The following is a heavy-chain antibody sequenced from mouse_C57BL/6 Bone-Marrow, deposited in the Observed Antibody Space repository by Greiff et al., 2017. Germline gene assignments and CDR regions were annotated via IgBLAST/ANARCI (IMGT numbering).Heavy chain of an antibody. CDR2: IAPSDSYT. CDR3: AGGLAWFAY. Sequence: VKLHQPGAELVMPGASVKLSCKASGYTFTSYWMHWVKQRPGQGLEWIGEIAPSDSYTNYNRKFKGKFTVTVDKSSSTAYMQLSSLTSEDSAVYYWAGGLAWFAYWGQGTLVTVSA. V-gene: IGHV1-69*01. D-gene: IGHD3-1*01. CDR1: GYTFTSYW. J-gene: IGHJ3*01.